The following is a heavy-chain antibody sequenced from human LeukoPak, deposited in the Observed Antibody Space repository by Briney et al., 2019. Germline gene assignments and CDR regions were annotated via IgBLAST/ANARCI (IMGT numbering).Heavy chain of an antibody. CDR3: ARGSVTGGWYLNLGQ. CDR2: INPNSGGT. V-gene: IGHV1-2*02. J-gene: IGHJ4*02. D-gene: IGHD6-19*01. CDR1: GYTFTDYY. Sequence: ASVNVSCKASGYTFTDYYIHWVRQAPGQGLEWMGWINPNSGGTSYAQKFQGRVTMTRDTSISTAYMELSGLTSDDTAVYYCARGSVTGGWYLNLGQWGQGTLVTVSS.